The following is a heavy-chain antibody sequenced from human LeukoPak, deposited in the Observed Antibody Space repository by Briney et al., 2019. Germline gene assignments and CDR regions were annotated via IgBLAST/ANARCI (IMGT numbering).Heavy chain of an antibody. Sequence: PGGSLRLSCTASGFTFGDYAMSWVRQAPGKGLEWVGFIRSKAYGGTTEYAASVKGRFTISRDDSKSIAYLQMNSLKTEDTAVYYCTRASRYFDWLLYYFDYWGQGTLVTVSS. V-gene: IGHV3-49*04. CDR1: GFTFGDYA. CDR2: IRSKAYGGTT. J-gene: IGHJ4*02. D-gene: IGHD3-9*01. CDR3: TRASRYFDWLLYYFDY.